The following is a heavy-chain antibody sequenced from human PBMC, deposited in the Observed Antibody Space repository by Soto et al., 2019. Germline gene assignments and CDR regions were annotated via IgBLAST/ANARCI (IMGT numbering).Heavy chain of an antibody. Sequence: QVQLVESGGGVVQPGRSLRLSCAASGFTFSSYGMHWVRQAPGKGLEWVAMIYYDGSNKYYEDSVKGRFTISRDNSKNTLFLQMDSLTAEDTSLYYCARDPPTYGDFLFDYWGQGTLVTVSS. CDR1: GFTFSSYG. CDR2: IYYDGSNK. CDR3: ARDPPTYGDFLFDY. V-gene: IGHV3-33*01. J-gene: IGHJ4*02. D-gene: IGHD4-17*01.